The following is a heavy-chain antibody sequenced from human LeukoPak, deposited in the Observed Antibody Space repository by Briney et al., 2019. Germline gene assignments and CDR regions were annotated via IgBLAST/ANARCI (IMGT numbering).Heavy chain of an antibody. CDR2: INHSGST. J-gene: IGHJ6*03. CDR1: GVSISSSNYY. D-gene: IGHD3-10*01. Sequence: SETLSLTCIVSGVSISSSNYYWGWIRQPPGKGLEWIGEINHSGSTNYNPSLKSRVTISVDTSKNQFSLKLSSVTAADTAVYYCARHYYGSGSYYNLARYYYYMDVWGKGTTVTISS. CDR3: ARHYYGSGSYYNLARYYYYMDV. V-gene: IGHV4-39*01.